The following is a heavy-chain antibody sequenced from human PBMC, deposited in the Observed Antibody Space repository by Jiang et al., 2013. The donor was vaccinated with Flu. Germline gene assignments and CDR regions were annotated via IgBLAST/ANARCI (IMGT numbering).Heavy chain of an antibody. CDR3: ARDIRQRGGIVVMRYFQH. Sequence: PGLVKPSETLSLTCTVSGGSISSSSYYWGWIRQPPGKGLEWIGSIYYSGSTYYNPSLKSRVTISVDTSKNQFSLKLSSVTAADTAVYYCARDIRQRGGIVVMRYFQHWGQGTLVTVSS. CDR1: GGSISSSSYY. D-gene: IGHD3-22*01. V-gene: IGHV4-39*02. J-gene: IGHJ1*01. CDR2: IYYSGST.